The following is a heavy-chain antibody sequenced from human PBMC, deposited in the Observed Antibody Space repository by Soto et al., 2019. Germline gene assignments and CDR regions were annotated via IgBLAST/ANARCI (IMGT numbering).Heavy chain of an antibody. J-gene: IGHJ4*02. CDR2: INPNSGNT. Sequence: QVQLVQSGAEVKKPGASVKVSCKASGYTFPSYDINRVRPATGQGLEWMGWINPNSGNTGYAQKFQGRITMTRNTSISKAYMELSSLRPEDTAVYYCARGILIWDWGGDYWGQGTLVTVSS. CDR3: ARGILIWDWGGDY. CDR1: GYTFPSYD. D-gene: IGHD3-16*01. V-gene: IGHV1-8*01.